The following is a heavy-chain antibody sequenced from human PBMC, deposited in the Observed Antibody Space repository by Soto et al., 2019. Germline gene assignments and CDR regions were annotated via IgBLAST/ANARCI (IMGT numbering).Heavy chain of an antibody. CDR3: ARGEQYSGRIFDY. V-gene: IGHV6-1*01. Sequence: PSQTLSLTCGITGDSVSSNSAGWSWVRQSPSRGLEWLGRTYYRSKWYYEYAVSVRGRITINPDTSKNQYSLQLNSVTPEDTAVYFCARGEQYSGRIFDYWGQGTLVTVSS. CDR1: GDSVSSNSAG. D-gene: IGHD1-26*01. J-gene: IGHJ4*01. CDR2: TYYRSKWYY.